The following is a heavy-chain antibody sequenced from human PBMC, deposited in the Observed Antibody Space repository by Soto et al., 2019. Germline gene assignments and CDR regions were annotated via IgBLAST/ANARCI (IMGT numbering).Heavy chain of an antibody. J-gene: IGHJ4*02. D-gene: IGHD5-18*01. V-gene: IGHV1-3*01. CDR1: GYTFTSYH. CDR3: ARVPPAMAKIDY. Sequence: XSVKVSCKASGYTFTSYHISWVRQAPGQRLEWMGWINAGNGNTKYSQKFQGRVTITRDTSASTAYMELSSLRSEDTAVYYCARVPPAMAKIDYWGQGTLVTGSS. CDR2: INAGNGNT.